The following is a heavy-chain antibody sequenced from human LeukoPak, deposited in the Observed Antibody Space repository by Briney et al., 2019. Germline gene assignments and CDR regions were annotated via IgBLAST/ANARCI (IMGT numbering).Heavy chain of an antibody. CDR1: GFTFSSYW. J-gene: IGHJ6*02. V-gene: IGHV3-74*01. Sequence: GGSLRLSCAASGFTFSSYWMPWVRQAPGKGLVWVSRINSDGSSTSYADSVKGRFTISRDNAKNALYLQMNSLRAEDTAVYYCARMGIAAAGTFGMDVWGQGTTVTVSS. D-gene: IGHD6-13*01. CDR3: ARMGIAAAGTFGMDV. CDR2: INSDGSST.